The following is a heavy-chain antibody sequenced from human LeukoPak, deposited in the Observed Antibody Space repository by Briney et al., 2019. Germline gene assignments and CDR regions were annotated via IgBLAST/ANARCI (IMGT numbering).Heavy chain of an antibody. V-gene: IGHV3-21*01. CDR2: ISSSSSYI. Sequence: PGGSQRLSCAASGFTFSSYSMNWVRQAPGKGVEWVSSISSSSSYIYYADSVKGRFTIPRDNAKNSLYLQMNSLRAEDTAVYYCASFPVGATLLDDYWGQGTLVTVSS. CDR1: GFTFSSYS. CDR3: ASFPVGATLLDDY. D-gene: IGHD1-26*01. J-gene: IGHJ4*02.